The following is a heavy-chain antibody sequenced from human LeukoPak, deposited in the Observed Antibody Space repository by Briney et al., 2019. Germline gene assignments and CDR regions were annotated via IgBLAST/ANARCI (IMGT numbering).Heavy chain of an antibody. D-gene: IGHD2-8*01. CDR2: IIPILGIA. CDR3: ARGLMADAFDI. CDR1: GGTFSSYT. J-gene: IGHJ3*02. Sequence: SVKVSCKASGGTFSSYTISWVRQAPGQGPEWMGRIIPILGIANYAQKFQGRVTITADKSTSTAYMELSSLRSEDTAVYYCARGLMADAFDIWGQGTMVTVSS. V-gene: IGHV1-69*02.